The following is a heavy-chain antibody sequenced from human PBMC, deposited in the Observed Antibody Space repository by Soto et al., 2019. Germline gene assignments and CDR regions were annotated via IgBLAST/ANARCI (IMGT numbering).Heavy chain of an antibody. Sequence: SETLSLTCTVSGGSVSSGSYYWSWIRQPPGKGLEWIGYIYYSGSTNYNPSLKSRVTISVDTSKNQFSLKLSPVTAADTAVYYCARDRGGYDRGLGFAFDIWGQGTMVTVSS. J-gene: IGHJ3*02. D-gene: IGHD3-22*01. V-gene: IGHV4-61*01. CDR2: IYYSGST. CDR3: ARDRGGYDRGLGFAFDI. CDR1: GGSVSSGSYY.